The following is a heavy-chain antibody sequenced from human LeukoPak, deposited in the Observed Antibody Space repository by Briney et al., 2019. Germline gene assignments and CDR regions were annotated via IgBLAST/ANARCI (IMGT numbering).Heavy chain of an antibody. Sequence: ASVTVSFKASGYTFTVYYMHWVRQAPGQGLAWMGWINPNSGGTNYAQKFQGRVTMTRDTSISTAYMELSRLRSDDTAVYYCARALWFGEPINWFDRWGQGTLVTVSS. CDR2: INPNSGGT. V-gene: IGHV1-2*02. D-gene: IGHD3-10*01. CDR3: ARALWFGEPINWFDR. CDR1: GYTFTVYY. J-gene: IGHJ5*02.